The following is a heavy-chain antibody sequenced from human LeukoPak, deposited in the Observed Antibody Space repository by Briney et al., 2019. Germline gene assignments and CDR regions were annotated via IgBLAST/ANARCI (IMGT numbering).Heavy chain of an antibody. J-gene: IGHJ5*02. Sequence: SETLSLTCTGSGYSISSCYYWGWIRQPPGKGLEWIGNIYHGGSTYYNPSLKSRVTISVDTSKNQFSLNVRSVTAADTAVYYCARVLHGETTYGVVFYWFDPWGQGTLVTVSS. CDR3: ARVLHGETTYGVVFYWFDP. CDR1: GYSISSCYY. D-gene: IGHD3-3*01. CDR2: IYHGGST. V-gene: IGHV4-38-2*02.